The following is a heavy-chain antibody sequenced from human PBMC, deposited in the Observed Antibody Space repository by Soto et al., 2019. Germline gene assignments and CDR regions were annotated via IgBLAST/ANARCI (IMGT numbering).Heavy chain of an antibody. CDR1: GGTFSSYT. Sequence: QVQLVQSGAEVKKPGSSVKVSCKASGGTFSSYTINWVRQAPGQGLEWMGGIIPIFGTANYAQKFQGRVTITADESTSTAYMALSSLRSEDAAVYYCAKELDTATAIMDVWGQGTTVTVSS. V-gene: IGHV1-69*01. CDR2: IIPIFGTA. J-gene: IGHJ6*02. D-gene: IGHD5-18*01. CDR3: AKELDTATAIMDV.